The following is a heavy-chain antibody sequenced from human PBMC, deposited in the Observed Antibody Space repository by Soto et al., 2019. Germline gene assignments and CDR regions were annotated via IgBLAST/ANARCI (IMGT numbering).Heavy chain of an antibody. CDR1: GGSIGGDGYA. CDR3: ARGQFYSREGNFNNFMFDD. V-gene: IGHV4-30-2*01. J-gene: IGHJ4*02. D-gene: IGHD2-15*01. CDR2: IYHSGTF. Sequence: PSETLSLTCAVSGGSIGGDGYAWSWHRPPQGGDLEWVVNIYHSGTFLKSPSLKTRITMSLDMSNNQFSLTLNSMTAADTAVYYCARGQFYSREGNFNNFMFDDWGQGIQVTVSS.